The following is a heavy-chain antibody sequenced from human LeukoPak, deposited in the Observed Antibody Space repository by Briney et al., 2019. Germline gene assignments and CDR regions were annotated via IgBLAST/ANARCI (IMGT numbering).Heavy chain of an antibody. D-gene: IGHD3-9*01. CDR2: INPNSGGT. Sequence: ASVKVSCKASGYTFTGYYMHWVRQAPGQGLEWMGRINPNSGGTNYAQKFQGRVTMTRDTSISTAYMELSRLRSDDTAVYYCARDRLPNYDILTGYHNWFDPWGQGTLVTVSS. CDR1: GYTFTGYY. CDR3: ARDRLPNYDILTGYHNWFDP. J-gene: IGHJ5*02. V-gene: IGHV1-2*06.